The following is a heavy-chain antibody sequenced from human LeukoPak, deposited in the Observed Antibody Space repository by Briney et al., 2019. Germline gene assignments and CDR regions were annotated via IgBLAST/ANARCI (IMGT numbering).Heavy chain of an antibody. J-gene: IGHJ5*02. Sequence: GGSLRLSCAASGFTFSSYSMKWVRQARGRGLEWLSSISSSRSYISYADSVKARFTISRDNAKNSLYLQMNSLRAEDTAVYYCARGRSLADPWGQGTLVTVSS. CDR1: GFTFSSYS. CDR2: ISSSRSYI. CDR3: ARGRSLADP. V-gene: IGHV3-21*01.